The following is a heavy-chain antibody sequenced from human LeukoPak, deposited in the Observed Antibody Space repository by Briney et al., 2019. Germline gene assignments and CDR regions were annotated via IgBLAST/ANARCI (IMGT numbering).Heavy chain of an antibody. Sequence: GGSLRLSCAASGFTLSDYWMSWVRQAPGKGLEWGANMKQDGNEKHYVDSVRGRFTISRDNAKNSLDLEMNSLRAEDTAVYFCSRDLYYFDSSGYYASDLWGQGTLVTVSS. CDR1: GFTLSDYW. J-gene: IGHJ5*02. CDR3: SRDLYYFDSSGYYASDL. D-gene: IGHD3-22*01. V-gene: IGHV3-7*01. CDR2: MKQDGNEK.